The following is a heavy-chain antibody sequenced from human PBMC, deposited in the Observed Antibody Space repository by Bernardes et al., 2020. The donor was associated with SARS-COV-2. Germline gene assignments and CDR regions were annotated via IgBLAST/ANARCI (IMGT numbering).Heavy chain of an antibody. CDR2: VRHGDHN. V-gene: IGHV3-72*01. CDR3: ARARPLKGAHNYYYALDV. J-gene: IGHJ6*04. CDR1: GFSIPDPF. D-gene: IGHD3-16*01. Sequence: GGPLLLSCAVSGFSIPDPFLDWVRQGPGPGLAWVGRVRHGDHNEYAASVKGRFIASRDESSNTLFLQMTNLKGDDTAVYYCARARPLKGAHNYYYALDVWGTGTTVTVSS.